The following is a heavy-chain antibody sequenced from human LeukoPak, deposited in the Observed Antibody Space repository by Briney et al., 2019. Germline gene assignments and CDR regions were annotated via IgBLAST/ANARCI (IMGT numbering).Heavy chain of an antibody. J-gene: IGHJ4*02. Sequence: YPGGSLRLSCAASGFTFSSYSMNWVRQAPGKGLEWVSSITSSSSYIYCADSVKGRFTISRDNAKNSLYLQMNSLRAEDTAVYYCARHVVAVGFDYWGQGTLVTVSS. CDR3: ARHVVAVGFDY. CDR1: GFTFSSYS. CDR2: ITSSSSYI. D-gene: IGHD3-22*01. V-gene: IGHV3-21*01.